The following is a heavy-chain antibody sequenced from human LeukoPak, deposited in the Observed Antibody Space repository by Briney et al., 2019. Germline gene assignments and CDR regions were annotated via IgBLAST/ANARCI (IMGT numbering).Heavy chain of an antibody. J-gene: IGHJ6*02. V-gene: IGHV3-21*01. CDR3: ARVGYHYGMDV. CDR1: GFTFSGYS. Sequence: GGSLRLSCAASGFTFSGYSMNWVRQAPGKGLEWVSSISSSTSYIYYADSVKGRFTISRDNAKNSLFLQMNSLRAEDTAVYYCARVGYHYGMDVWGQGTTATVSS. CDR2: ISSSTSYI.